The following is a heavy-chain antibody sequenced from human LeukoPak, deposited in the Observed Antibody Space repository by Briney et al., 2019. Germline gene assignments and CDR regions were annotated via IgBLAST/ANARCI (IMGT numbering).Heavy chain of an antibody. V-gene: IGHV3-23*01. Sequence: GGSLRLSFAASGFTFSSYAMSWVRQTPGKGLEWVSAISGSGGSTYYADSVKGRFTISRDNSKNTLYLQMNSLRAEDTAVYYCAKDRKAAGAPSRFDPWGQGTLVTVSS. J-gene: IGHJ5*02. D-gene: IGHD1-26*01. CDR2: ISGSGGST. CDR3: AKDRKAAGAPSRFDP. CDR1: GFTFSSYA.